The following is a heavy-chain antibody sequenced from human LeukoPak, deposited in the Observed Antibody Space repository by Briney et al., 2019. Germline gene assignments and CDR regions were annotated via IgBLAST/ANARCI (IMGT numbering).Heavy chain of an antibody. CDR1: GGSFSGYY. Sequence: SETLSLTCAVYGGSFSGYYWSWIRQPPGKGLEWIGEINRSGSTNYNPSLKSRVTISVDTSKNQFSLKLSSVTAADTAVYYCARLTRNSDFWSGYYTGTEAFDIWGQGTMVTVSS. D-gene: IGHD3-3*01. CDR2: INRSGST. CDR3: ARLTRNSDFWSGYYTGTEAFDI. J-gene: IGHJ3*02. V-gene: IGHV4-34*01.